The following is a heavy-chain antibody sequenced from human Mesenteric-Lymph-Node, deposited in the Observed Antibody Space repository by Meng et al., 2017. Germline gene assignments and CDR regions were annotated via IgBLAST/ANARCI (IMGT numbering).Heavy chain of an antibody. CDR1: GGTFSSYA. J-gene: IGHJ4*02. Sequence: ASVKVSCKASGGTFSSYAISWVRQAPGQGLEWVGWISGYNGNTNYAQNLRGRVTMTTDISTSTAYMEVRSLRSDDTAVYYCARGSGSTSAGYGYWGQGTLVTVSS. CDR2: ISGYNGNT. V-gene: IGHV1-18*01. CDR3: ARGSGSTSAGYGY. D-gene: IGHD2-15*01.